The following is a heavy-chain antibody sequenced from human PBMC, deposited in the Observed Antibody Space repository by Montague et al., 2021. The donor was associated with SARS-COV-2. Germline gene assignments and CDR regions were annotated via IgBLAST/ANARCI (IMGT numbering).Heavy chain of an antibody. Sequence: SETLSLTCTVSGDSITNNYYCGWSRQPPGKGLEWVGTIYHSGTTYYNPSLKSRVTISVDTSNNQFSLKLTSVTAADTAVYYCARRHIVASNRAFDYWGQGTLVTVSS. CDR2: IYHSGTT. V-gene: IGHV4-38-2*02. CDR3: ARRHIVASNRAFDY. J-gene: IGHJ4*02. D-gene: IGHD2-21*01. CDR1: GDSITNNYY.